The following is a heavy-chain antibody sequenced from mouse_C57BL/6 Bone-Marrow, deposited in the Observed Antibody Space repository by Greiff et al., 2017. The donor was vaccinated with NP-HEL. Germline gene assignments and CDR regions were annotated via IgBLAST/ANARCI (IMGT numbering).Heavy chain of an antibody. J-gene: IGHJ4*01. D-gene: IGHD1-1*01. CDR3: ARDAPHYYGSYAMDY. Sequence: EVKVVESGGGLVQSGRSLRLSCATSGFTFSDFYMEWVRQAPGKGLEWIAASRNKANDYTTEYSASVKGRFIVSRDTSQSILYLQMNALRPEDTAIYYCARDAPHYYGSYAMDYWGQGTSVTVSS. CDR1: GFTFSDFY. V-gene: IGHV7-1*01. CDR2: SRNKANDYTT.